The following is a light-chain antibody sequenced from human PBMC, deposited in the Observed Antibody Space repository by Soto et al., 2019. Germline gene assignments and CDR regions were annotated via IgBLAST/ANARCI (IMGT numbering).Light chain of an antibody. J-gene: IGKJ5*01. CDR3: QQYADSPIT. CDR2: GVS. CDR1: QYINTR. V-gene: IGKV3-20*01. Sequence: IVLTQSPATLSSFPGDRVTLSCRASQYINTRLAWYQQRPGQAPRLLLYGVSSRATGIPDRFSGSGSGTDFTLAISRVEPEDFAVYFCQQYADSPITFGQGTRLEIK.